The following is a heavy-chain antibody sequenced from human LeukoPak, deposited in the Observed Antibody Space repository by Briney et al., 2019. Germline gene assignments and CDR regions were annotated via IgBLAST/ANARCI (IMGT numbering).Heavy chain of an antibody. CDR2: IKEDGSEK. D-gene: IGHD3-22*01. J-gene: IGHJ5*02. Sequence: GGSLRLSCAASGFTFSSYWMTWVRQAPGKGLEWVANIKEDGSEKYYVDSVKGRFTISRDNAKNSLYLQMNSLRAEDTAVYYCARATYYYDSSGFNAPNWFDPWGQGTLVTVSS. V-gene: IGHV3-7*01. CDR1: GFTFSSYW. CDR3: ARATYYYDSSGFNAPNWFDP.